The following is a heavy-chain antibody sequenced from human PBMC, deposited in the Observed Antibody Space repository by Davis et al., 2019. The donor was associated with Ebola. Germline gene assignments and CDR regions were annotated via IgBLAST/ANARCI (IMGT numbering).Heavy chain of an antibody. D-gene: IGHD2-2*01. V-gene: IGHV1-69*04. J-gene: IGHJ4*02. Sequence: SVKVSCKASGGTFSSYAISWVRQAPGQGLEWMGRIIPILGIANYAQKFQGRVTITADKSTSTAYMELSSLSSEDTAVCYCERSCSSTSCEYYFGYWGKGTLVTVSS. CDR2: IIPILGIA. CDR1: GGTFSSYA. CDR3: ERSCSSTSCEYYFGY.